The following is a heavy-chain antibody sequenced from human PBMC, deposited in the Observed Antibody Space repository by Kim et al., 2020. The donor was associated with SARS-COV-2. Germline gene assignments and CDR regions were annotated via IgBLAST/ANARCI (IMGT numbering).Heavy chain of an antibody. CDR2: ITSSSSYI. D-gene: IGHD1-1*01. V-gene: IGHV3-21*01. CDR3: ARAAKSGTTGTTGAGPLYYYYGMDV. Sequence: GGSLRLSCAASGFTFSSYSMNWVRQAPGKGLEWVSSITSSSSYIYYADSVKGRFTISRDNAKNSLYLQMNSLRAEDTAVYYCARAAKSGTTGTTGAGPLYYYYGMDVWGQGTTVTVSS. CDR1: GFTFSSYS. J-gene: IGHJ6*02.